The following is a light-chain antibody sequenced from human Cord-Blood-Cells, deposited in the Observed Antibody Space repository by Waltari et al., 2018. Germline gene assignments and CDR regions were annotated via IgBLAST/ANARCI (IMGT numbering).Light chain of an antibody. CDR1: SSDAGGYNY. CDR2: DVS. Sequence: QSALTQPASVSGSPGPSITISCTGTSSDAGGYNYVSWYQQHPGKAPKLMIYDVSNRAAGVSNRFSGSKAGNTASLTISGLQAEDEADYYCSSYTSSSTYVFGTGTKVTVL. J-gene: IGLJ1*01. CDR3: SSYTSSSTYV. V-gene: IGLV2-14*01.